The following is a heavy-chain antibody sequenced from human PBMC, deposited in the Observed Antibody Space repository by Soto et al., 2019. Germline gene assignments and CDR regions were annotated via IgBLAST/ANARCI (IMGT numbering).Heavy chain of an antibody. CDR3: ARDRGIAVAGTGGGYYFDY. CDR1: GFTFSSYS. CDR2: ISSSSSYI. V-gene: IGHV3-21*01. D-gene: IGHD6-19*01. J-gene: IGHJ4*02. Sequence: GGSLRLSCAASGFTFSSYSMNWVRQAPGKGLEWVSSISSSSSYIYYADSVKGRFTISRDNAKNSLYLQMNSLRAEDTAAYYCARDRGIAVAGTGGGYYFDYWGQGTLVTVSS.